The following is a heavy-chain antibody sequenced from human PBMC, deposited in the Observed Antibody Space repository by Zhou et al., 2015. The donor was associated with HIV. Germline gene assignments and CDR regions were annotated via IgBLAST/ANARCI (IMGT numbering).Heavy chain of an antibody. D-gene: IGHD3-16*01. J-gene: IGHJ4*02. CDR3: AREQGSLPLGY. Sequence: QVQLVESGGGVVQPGRSLRLSCAASGFTFSSYAMHWVRQAPGKGLEWVAVISYDGSNKYYADSVKGRFTISRDNSKNTLYLQMNSLRAEDTAVYYCAREQGSLPLGYWGQGTLVTVSS. CDR2: ISYDGSNK. CDR1: GFTFSSYA. V-gene: IGHV3-30-3*01.